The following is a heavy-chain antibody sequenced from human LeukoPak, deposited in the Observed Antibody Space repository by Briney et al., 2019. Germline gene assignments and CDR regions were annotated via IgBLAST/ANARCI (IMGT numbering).Heavy chain of an antibody. J-gene: IGHJ3*02. V-gene: IGHV4-39*07. Sequence: SETLSLTCTVSGGSISSSSYYWGWIRQPPGKGLEWIGSIYYSGSTYYNPSLKSRVTISVDTSKNQFSLKLSSVTAADTAVYYCARRPRWELYHPMGAFDIWGQGTMVTVSS. D-gene: IGHD1-26*01. CDR2: IYYSGST. CDR3: ARRPRWELYHPMGAFDI. CDR1: GGSISSSSYY.